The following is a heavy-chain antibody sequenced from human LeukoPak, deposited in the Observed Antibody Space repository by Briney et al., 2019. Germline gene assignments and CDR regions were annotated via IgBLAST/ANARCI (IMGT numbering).Heavy chain of an antibody. V-gene: IGHV5-51*01. CDR2: IYPGDSDT. Sequence: GESLQISCKGSGYSFTSYWIGWVRPMPGKGLGWMGIIYPGDSDTRYSPSFQGQVTISADKSISTAYLQWSSLKASDTAMYYGARPSGQGYWAFDYWGQGTLVTVSS. CDR3: ARPSGQGYWAFDY. D-gene: IGHD3-22*01. CDR1: GYSFTSYW. J-gene: IGHJ4*02.